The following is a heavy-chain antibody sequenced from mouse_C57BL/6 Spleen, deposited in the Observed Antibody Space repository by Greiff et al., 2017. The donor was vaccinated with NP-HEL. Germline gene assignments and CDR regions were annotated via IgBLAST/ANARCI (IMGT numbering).Heavy chain of an antibody. CDR3: ARNHYYGRRRDYCDY. J-gene: IGHJ2*01. V-gene: IGHV3-6*01. D-gene: IGHD1-1*01. CDR1: GYSITSGYY. Sequence: EVKLVESGPGLVKPSPSLSLSCSVTGYSITSGYYWNWIRQFPGNKLEWMGYISYDGSNNYNQSLKNRLPITRDTSKKQLFLKLNAVTTEDTATYYCARNHYYGRRRDYCDYWGQGTTLTVSS. CDR2: ISYDGSN.